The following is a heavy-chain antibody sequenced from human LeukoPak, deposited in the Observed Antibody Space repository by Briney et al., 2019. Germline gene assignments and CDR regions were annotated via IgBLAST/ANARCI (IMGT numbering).Heavy chain of an antibody. CDR1: GYTFTSYG. V-gene: IGHV1-18*01. CDR2: MSVYNGNT. Sequence: ASVKVSGKASGYTFTSYGVSWVRQAPGQGLEWMGWMSVYNGNTNYAQKFQDRVTMTTDTSTSTAYMELRSLRSDDTAVYYCARSYYYDSWGQGTLVTVSS. CDR3: ARSYYYDS. J-gene: IGHJ4*02.